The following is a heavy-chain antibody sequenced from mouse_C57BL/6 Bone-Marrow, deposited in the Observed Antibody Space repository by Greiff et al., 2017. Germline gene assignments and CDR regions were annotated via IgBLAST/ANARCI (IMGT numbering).Heavy chain of an antibody. CDR1: GFSLTSYG. V-gene: IGHV2-2*01. CDR3: ARNGWELTGAMDY. Sequence: VKLMESGPGLVQPSQSLSITCTVSGFSLTSYGVHWVRQSPGKGLEWLGVIWSGGSTDYNAAFISRLSISKDNSKSQVFFKMNSLQADDTAIYYCARNGWELTGAMDYWGQGTSVTVSS. CDR2: IWSGGST. J-gene: IGHJ4*01. D-gene: IGHD1-1*02.